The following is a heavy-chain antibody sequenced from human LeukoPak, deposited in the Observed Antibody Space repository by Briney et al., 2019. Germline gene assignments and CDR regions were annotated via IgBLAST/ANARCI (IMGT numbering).Heavy chain of an antibody. CDR1: GGTFSSYT. CDR2: IKPIMGTA. J-gene: IGHJ3*02. Sequence: ASVKVSCEESGGTFSSYTISRVRQAPGQGLEWMGAIKPIMGTANYAQKFQGRVTITADESTSTAYMELSSLRSEDTAVYYCARAYCGGDCYSPRDAFDIWGQGTMVTVSS. V-gene: IGHV1-69*13. CDR3: ARAYCGGDCYSPRDAFDI. D-gene: IGHD2-21*01.